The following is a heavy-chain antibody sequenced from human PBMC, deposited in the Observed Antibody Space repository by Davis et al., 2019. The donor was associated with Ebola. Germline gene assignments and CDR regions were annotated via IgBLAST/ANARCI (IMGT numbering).Heavy chain of an antibody. CDR2: IYPGDSDT. J-gene: IGHJ5*01. Sequence: GESLKISCKGSGYTFTNYWIGWVRQMPGKGLEWMGIIYPGDSDTRYRPSFQGQVTISVDKSISTAYLQWSSLKVSDTAMYYCARPRGSGWLADSWGPGTLVTVSS. V-gene: IGHV5-51*01. CDR1: GYTFTNYW. D-gene: IGHD6-19*01. CDR3: ARPRGSGWLADS.